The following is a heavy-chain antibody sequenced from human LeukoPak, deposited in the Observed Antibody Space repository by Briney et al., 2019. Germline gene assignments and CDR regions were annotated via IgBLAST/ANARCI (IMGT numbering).Heavy chain of an antibody. J-gene: IGHJ4*02. CDR3: ARAYWDSSGWYIDY. CDR2: IYYSGST. D-gene: IGHD6-19*01. Sequence: SETLSLTCTVSGGSISSSSYYWGWIRQPPGKGLEWIGSIYYSGSTYYNPSLKSRVTISVDTSKNQFSLKLSSVTAADTAVYYCARAYWDSSGWYIDYWGQGTLVTVSS. V-gene: IGHV4-39*07. CDR1: GGSISSSSYY.